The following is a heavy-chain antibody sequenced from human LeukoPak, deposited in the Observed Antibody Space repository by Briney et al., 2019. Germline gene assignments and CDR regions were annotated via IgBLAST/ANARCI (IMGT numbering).Heavy chain of an antibody. J-gene: IGHJ4*02. CDR3: AREGGMATINAY. Sequence: ASVKVSCKASGGTFSSYAISWVRQAPGQGLEWMGGIIPIFGTANYAQKFQGRVTITADESTSTAYMELSSLRSEDTAVYYCAREGGMATINAYWGQGTLVTVSS. CDR2: IIPIFGTA. D-gene: IGHD5-24*01. V-gene: IGHV1-69*13. CDR1: GGTFSSYA.